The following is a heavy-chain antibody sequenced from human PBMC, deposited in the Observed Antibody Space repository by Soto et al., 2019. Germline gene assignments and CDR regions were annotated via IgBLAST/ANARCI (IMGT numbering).Heavy chain of an antibody. J-gene: IGHJ6*02. CDR1: GFSLSTSGVG. Sequence: QITLKESGPTLVKPTQTLTLTCTFSGFSLSTSGVGVGWIRQPPGKALEWLALIYWDDDKRYSPSLRSRLTISKDTSTNQVVLTMTNKDPVDTATDYCIQSRCGGDCLQSYASHYYYGMDVWGQGTTVTVSS. CDR3: IQSRCGGDCLQSYASHYYYGMDV. D-gene: IGHD2-21*02. CDR2: IYWDDDK. V-gene: IGHV2-5*02.